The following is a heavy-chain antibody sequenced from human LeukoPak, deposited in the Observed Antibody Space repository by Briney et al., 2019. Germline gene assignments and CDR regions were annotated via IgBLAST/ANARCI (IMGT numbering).Heavy chain of an antibody. CDR3: ARGSGEVYNWLFDS. Sequence: LPGESLRLSCAASGFTFSNYWVPWVRQAPGKVLVWVSRDNSDGSSTSYADSVKDRFTIPRHSANNTLYLQMNSLRAEDTAVYYCARGSGEVYNWLFDSWGQGTLVTVSS. CDR1: GFTFSNYW. CDR2: DNSDGSST. J-gene: IGHJ5*01. V-gene: IGHV3-74*01. D-gene: IGHD5-24*01.